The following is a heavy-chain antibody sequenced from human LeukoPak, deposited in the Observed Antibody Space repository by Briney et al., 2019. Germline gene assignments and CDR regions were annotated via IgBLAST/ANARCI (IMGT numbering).Heavy chain of an antibody. V-gene: IGHV4-59*11. CDR2: VHHSGDN. J-gene: IGHJ4*01. CDR3: ARNIGSYAHDN. D-gene: IGHD6-19*01. Sequence: SETLSLICAVSGDSNKRHWWGWLRQPPGKGGEWIGYVHHSGDNSYDPSLKSRVTISVDKSKKQFVLELSSVDAAEPAVDYCARNIGSYAHDNWGHGTLVTVSS. CDR1: GDSNKRHW.